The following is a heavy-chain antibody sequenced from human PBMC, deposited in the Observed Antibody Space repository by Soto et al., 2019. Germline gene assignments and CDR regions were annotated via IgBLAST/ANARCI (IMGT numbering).Heavy chain of an antibody. D-gene: IGHD6-6*01. CDR2: ISAYNGNT. CDR3: ARTAARGPMFDY. Sequence: ASAKVSCKASGYTFTSYGISWVRQAPGQGLERMGWISAYNGNTNYAQKLQGRVTMTTDTSTSTAYMELRSLRSDDTAVYYCARTAARGPMFDYWGQGTLVTVSS. J-gene: IGHJ4*02. CDR1: GYTFTSYG. V-gene: IGHV1-18*01.